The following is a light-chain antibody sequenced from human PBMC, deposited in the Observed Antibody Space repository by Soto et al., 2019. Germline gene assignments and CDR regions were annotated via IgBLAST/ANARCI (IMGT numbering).Light chain of an antibody. CDR1: QSVSSSY. CDR2: GAS. CDR3: QQYGTSQWT. V-gene: IGKV3-20*01. Sequence: EIVLTQSPGTLSLSPGERATLSCRASQSVSSSYLAWYQQKPGQSPRLLIYGASSRATGVPDRFSGSGSGTDFTLTIYSLEPEDFAVYYCQQYGTSQWTFGQGTKVEIK. J-gene: IGKJ1*01.